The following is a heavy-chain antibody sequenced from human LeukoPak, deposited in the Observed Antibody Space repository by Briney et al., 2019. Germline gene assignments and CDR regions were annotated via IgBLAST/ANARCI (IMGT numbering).Heavy chain of an antibody. Sequence: PSETLSLTCTVSGGSISSYYWSWIRQPPGKGLEWIGYIYYSGSTNYNPTLKSRVTISVDTSKNQFSLKLSSVTAADTAVYYCASTRRFLEWADAFDIWGQGTMVTVSS. V-gene: IGHV4-59*12. J-gene: IGHJ3*02. CDR3: ASTRRFLEWADAFDI. CDR1: GGSISSYY. CDR2: IYYSGST. D-gene: IGHD3-3*01.